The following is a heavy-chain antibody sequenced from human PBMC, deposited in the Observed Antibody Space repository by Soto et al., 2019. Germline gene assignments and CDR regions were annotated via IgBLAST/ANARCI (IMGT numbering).Heavy chain of an antibody. D-gene: IGHD1-26*01. J-gene: IGHJ6*02. Sequence: ASVKVSCKASGYTFTSDGISWVRQAPGQGLEWMGWSSAYNGNTNYAQKLQGRVTMTTDTSTSTAYMELRRLRSDDTAVYYCVLRRATPDYYYYYGMDVWGQGTTVTVSS. CDR3: VLRRATPDYYYYYGMDV. CDR1: GYTFTSDG. V-gene: IGHV1-18*01. CDR2: SSAYNGNT.